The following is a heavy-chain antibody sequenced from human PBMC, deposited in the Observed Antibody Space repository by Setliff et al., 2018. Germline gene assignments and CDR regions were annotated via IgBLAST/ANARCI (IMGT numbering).Heavy chain of an antibody. V-gene: IGHV3-74*01. D-gene: IGHD2-2*01. J-gene: IGHJ6*03. CDR3: ARSPRPPTSLDYVDV. CDR1: GFTLSRFW. CDR2: LHPNGITT. Sequence: HPGGSLRLSCVTSGFTLSRFWMHWVRQVPGKGLVWVSRLHPNGITTRYADSVKGRFTIYRDMAENTLYLQMNSLRAEDTAVYYCARSPRPPTSLDYVDVWGDGTMVTVS.